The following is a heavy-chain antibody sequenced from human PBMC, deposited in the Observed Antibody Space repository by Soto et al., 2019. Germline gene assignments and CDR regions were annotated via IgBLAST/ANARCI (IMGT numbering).Heavy chain of an antibody. CDR1: GFTFSSFG. CDR2: ISYDGSYT. J-gene: IGHJ4*02. Sequence: QVQLEESGGGVVQPGRSLRLSCVASGFTFSSFGMHWVRETPGKGLEWVAVISYDGSYTDYADSVKGRFTISRDNSQNTVSLQMDSLRAEDTAIYDCANDPSRNWVGQWRDWSQGTQVIDS. V-gene: IGHV3-30*18. CDR3: ANDPSRNWVGQWRD. D-gene: IGHD7-27*01.